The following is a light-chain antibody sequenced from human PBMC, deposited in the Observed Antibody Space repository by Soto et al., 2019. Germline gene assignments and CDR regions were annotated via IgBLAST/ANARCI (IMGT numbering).Light chain of an antibody. V-gene: IGKV3-15*01. J-gene: IGKJ2*01. Sequence: EIVMTQSPATLSVSPGERATLSCRASQSIGSNLAWYQQKPGQAPRLLIYGASTTATGIPARFSGSGSGTEFTLTISSLQYEDFAVYYCQQYNNWPLEFTFGQGTKLEIK. CDR2: GAS. CDR3: QQYNNWPLEFT. CDR1: QSIGSN.